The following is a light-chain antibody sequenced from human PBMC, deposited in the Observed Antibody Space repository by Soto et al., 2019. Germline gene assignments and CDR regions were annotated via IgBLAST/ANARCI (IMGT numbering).Light chain of an antibody. Sequence: EIVLTQSPATLSFSTGERATLSCRVSQSVSSYLALYQQKPGQAPWLLIYDASNRAPGNPARFSGSGSGTDLARTISRRDPEDFAGYDWQQRSNWPTGVTFGGGTKVEIK. V-gene: IGKV3-11*01. CDR2: DAS. J-gene: IGKJ4*01. CDR1: QSVSSY. CDR3: QQRSNWPTGVT.